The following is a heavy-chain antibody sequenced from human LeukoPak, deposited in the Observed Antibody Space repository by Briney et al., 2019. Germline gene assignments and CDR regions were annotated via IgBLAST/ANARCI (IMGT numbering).Heavy chain of an antibody. J-gene: IGHJ4*02. CDR3: ARQSVTAMLFGFDY. Sequence: PSETLSLTCTVSGGSISRVRYYWGWIRQPPGKGLEWIGTIFYGGSTYYDPSLKSRVSVAVDRSKNQFSLKLTSVTAADTAFYFCARQSVTAMLFGFDYWGQGTLVTVPS. D-gene: IGHD2-21*02. CDR1: GGSISRVRYY. CDR2: IFYGGST. V-gene: IGHV4-39*01.